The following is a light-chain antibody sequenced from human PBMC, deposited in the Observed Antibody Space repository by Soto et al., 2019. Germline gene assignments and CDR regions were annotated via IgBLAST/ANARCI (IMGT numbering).Light chain of an antibody. CDR2: KIS. CDR1: QSLVHGDGNTY. J-gene: IGKJ2*01. Sequence: DIVMTQTPLSSPVTLGQPASISCRSSQSLVHGDGNTYLSWLQQRPGQPPRLLIYKISKRSSGVPDRFSGSGVGTDFTLKISKVEAEDVGVYYCMQATQFPGTFGQGTRLEIK. CDR3: MQATQFPGT. V-gene: IGKV2-24*01.